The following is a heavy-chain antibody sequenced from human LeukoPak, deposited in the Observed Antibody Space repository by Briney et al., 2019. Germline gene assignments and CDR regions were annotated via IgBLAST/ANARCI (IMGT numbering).Heavy chain of an antibody. CDR3: AILRLSTGLWWFFDL. J-gene: IGHJ2*01. D-gene: IGHD2-8*02. CDR2: FNPNSGDT. CDR1: GYTFNAYY. Sequence: EASVKVSCKASGYTFNAYYLHWVRQAPGQGLEWMGWFNPNSGDTKYAQKFQGRVTMTGDTSISTAYMELSRLRFDDTAVYYCAILRLSTGLWWFFDLWGRGTLVTVSS. V-gene: IGHV1-2*02.